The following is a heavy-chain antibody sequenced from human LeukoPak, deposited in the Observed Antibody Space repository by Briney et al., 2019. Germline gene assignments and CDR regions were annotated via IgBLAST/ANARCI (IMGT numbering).Heavy chain of an antibody. Sequence: ASVTVSCKVSGYTLTELSMHWVRQAPGKGLEWMGGFDPEDGETIYAQKFQGRVTMTEDTSTDTAYMELSSLGSEDTAVYYCATESFGGSYSWAFDHWGQGTLVTVSS. D-gene: IGHD1-26*01. CDR1: GYTLTELS. V-gene: IGHV1-24*01. CDR2: FDPEDGET. J-gene: IGHJ4*02. CDR3: ATESFGGSYSWAFDH.